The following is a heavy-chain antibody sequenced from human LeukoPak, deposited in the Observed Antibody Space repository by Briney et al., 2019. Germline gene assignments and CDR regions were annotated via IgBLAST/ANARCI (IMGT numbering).Heavy chain of an antibody. V-gene: IGHV4-31*03. CDR3: ARRRQVTFYSPYAFDL. D-gene: IGHD2-15*01. CDR1: GGSISSGGYY. J-gene: IGHJ3*01. Sequence: SETLSLTCTVSGGSISSGGYYWSWIRQHPGKGLEWIGYIYYSGSTYYNPSLKSRVTISVDTSKNQLSLRLTSMTAADTAVYYCARRRQVTFYSPYAFDLWGQGAMVTVSS. CDR2: IYYSGST.